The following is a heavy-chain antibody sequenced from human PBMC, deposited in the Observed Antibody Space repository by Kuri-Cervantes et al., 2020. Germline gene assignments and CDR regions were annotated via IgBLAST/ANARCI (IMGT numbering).Heavy chain of an antibody. CDR3: AKGSGDY. V-gene: IGHV3-23*01. D-gene: IGHD2-15*01. J-gene: IGHJ4*02. Sequence: GESLKISCAASGFTFSTFSMNWVRQAPGKGLEWVSAISGSGGSTYYADSVKGRFTISRDNSKNTLYLQMNSLRAEDTAVYYCAKGSGDYWGQGTLVTVSS. CDR2: ISGSGGST. CDR1: GFTFSTFS.